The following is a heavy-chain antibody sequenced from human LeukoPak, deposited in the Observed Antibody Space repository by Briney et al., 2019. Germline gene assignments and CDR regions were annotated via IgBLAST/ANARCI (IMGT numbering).Heavy chain of an antibody. CDR1: GGSFSGYY. CDR2: IVQSGRT. J-gene: IGHJ3*02. D-gene: IGHD6-6*01. Sequence: SETLSLTCTVYGGSFSGYYWTWIRQPPGKGLEWIGEIVQSGRTNYSPSLESRLTLSVDTSKNQFSLKLSSVTAADTAVYYCAREYNSSSTAFDIWGHGTMVTVS. CDR3: AREYNSSSTAFDI. V-gene: IGHV4-34*12.